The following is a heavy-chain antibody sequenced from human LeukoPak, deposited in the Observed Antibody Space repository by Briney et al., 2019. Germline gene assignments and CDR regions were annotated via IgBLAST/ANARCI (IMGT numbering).Heavy chain of an antibody. Sequence: TESLSLTCTVSGASISNDYWNWIRQSPEKGLEWIGYVSSRGATNYNPSLRSRVTISGDTSKNQFSLRLTSVSAADTAMYFCARDEGNYYGMAFDFWGQGILVTVYS. CDR2: VSSRGAT. CDR1: GASISNDY. J-gene: IGHJ4*02. D-gene: IGHD3-22*01. CDR3: ARDEGNYYGMAFDF. V-gene: IGHV4-59*01.